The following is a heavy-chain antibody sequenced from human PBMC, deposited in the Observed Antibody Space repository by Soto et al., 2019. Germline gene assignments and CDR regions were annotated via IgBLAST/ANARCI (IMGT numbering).Heavy chain of an antibody. D-gene: IGHD2-15*01. J-gene: IGHJ4*02. V-gene: IGHV4-31*01. Sequence: QVQLQESGPGLVKPSQTLSLTCTVSGGSISSGGYYWSWIRQHPGKVLEWIGYTYYSGSTYYNTSLTSQVTISVDTSKTPFSLNRSSVTAAHTAVYYCARTPRYWSQGKMVTVSS. CDR2: TYYSGST. CDR3: ARTPRY. CDR1: GGSISSGGYY.